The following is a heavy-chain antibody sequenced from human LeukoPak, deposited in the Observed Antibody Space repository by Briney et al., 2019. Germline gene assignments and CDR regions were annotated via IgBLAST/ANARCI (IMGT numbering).Heavy chain of an antibody. CDR1: GFTFSSYD. J-gene: IGHJ4*02. V-gene: IGHV3-13*04. CDR2: IGAAGEM. CDR3: ARDRGSGSYPFDY. D-gene: IGHD3-10*01. Sequence: GGSLRLSCAASGFTFSSYDMHWVRQATGKGLEWVSTIGAAGEMFYPGSVKGRFTISRDNAKNSLYLQMNSLRDEDTAVYYCARDRGSGSYPFDYRGQGTLVTVSS.